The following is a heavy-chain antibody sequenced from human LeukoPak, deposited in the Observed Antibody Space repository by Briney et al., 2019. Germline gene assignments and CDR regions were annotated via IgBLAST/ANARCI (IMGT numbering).Heavy chain of an antibody. CDR3: ARDTDWSFDY. J-gene: IGHJ4*02. CDR2: INNDRSSI. D-gene: IGHD2-21*01. Sequence: GGSPRLSCAASGFTFSGYSMNWVRQAPGKGPEWISYINNDRSSIADSVKGRFIISRDTAENSLFLQMNSLRVEDTALYYCARDTDWSFDYWGQGILVTVSS. CDR1: GFTFSGYS. V-gene: IGHV3-48*01.